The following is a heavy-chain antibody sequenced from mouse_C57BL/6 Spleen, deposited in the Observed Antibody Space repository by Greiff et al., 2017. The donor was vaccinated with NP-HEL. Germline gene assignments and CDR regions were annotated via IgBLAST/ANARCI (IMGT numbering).Heavy chain of an antibody. CDR1: GYTFTSYW. V-gene: IGHV1-50*01. CDR3: ARSRRDWYFDV. CDR2: IDPSDSYT. J-gene: IGHJ1*03. Sequence: QVQLQQPGAELVKPGASVKLSCKASGYTFTSYWMQWVKQRPGQGLEWIGEIDPSDSYTNYNQKFKGRATLTVDTSSSTAYMQLSSLTSEDSAVYYCARSRRDWYFDVWGTGTTVTVSS.